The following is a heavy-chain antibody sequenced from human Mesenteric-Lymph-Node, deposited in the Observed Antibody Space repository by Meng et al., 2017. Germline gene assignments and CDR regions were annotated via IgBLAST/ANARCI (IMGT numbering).Heavy chain of an antibody. Sequence: QVQLVQSGAEVKKPGASAKVSCKASGYTFTSYGISWVRQAPGQGLEWMGWISAYNGNTNYAQKLQGRVTMTTDTSTSTAYMELRSLRSDDTAVYYCARVSNQYDYYDSSGYLDYWGQGTLVTVSS. CDR1: GYTFTSYG. V-gene: IGHV1-18*01. CDR2: ISAYNGNT. D-gene: IGHD3-22*01. CDR3: ARVSNQYDYYDSSGYLDY. J-gene: IGHJ4*02.